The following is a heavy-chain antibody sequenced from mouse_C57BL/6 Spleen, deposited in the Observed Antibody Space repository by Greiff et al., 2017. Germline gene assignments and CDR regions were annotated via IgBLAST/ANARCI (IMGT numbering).Heavy chain of an antibody. Sequence: EVKLVESGGGLVKPGGSLKLSCAASGFTFSDYGMHWVRQAPEKGLEWVAYISSGSSTIYYADTVKGRFTISRDNAKNTLFLQMTSLRSEDTAMYYCARGITTVVAKGGDYFDYWGQGTTLTVSS. CDR3: ARGITTVVAKGGDYFDY. CDR1: GFTFSDYG. CDR2: ISSGSSTI. V-gene: IGHV5-17*01. D-gene: IGHD1-1*01. J-gene: IGHJ2*01.